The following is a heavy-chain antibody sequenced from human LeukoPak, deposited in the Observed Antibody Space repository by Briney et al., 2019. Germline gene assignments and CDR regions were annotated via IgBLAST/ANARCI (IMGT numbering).Heavy chain of an antibody. CDR3: ARDHAAMAEAPTDY. CDR2: ISTSGTII. Sequence: PGGSLRLSCAASGFTFSDYYMSWIRQAPGKGLEWVSQISTSGTIINYADSVKGRFTISRDNAMNSLYLQMNSLRAEDTAVYYCARDHAAMAEAPTDYWGQGTLVTVSS. D-gene: IGHD5-18*01. CDR1: GFTFSDYY. J-gene: IGHJ4*02. V-gene: IGHV3-11*04.